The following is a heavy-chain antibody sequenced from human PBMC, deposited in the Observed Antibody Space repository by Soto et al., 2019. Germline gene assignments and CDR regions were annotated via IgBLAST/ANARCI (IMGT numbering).Heavy chain of an antibody. D-gene: IGHD6-13*01. V-gene: IGHV4-34*01. J-gene: IGHJ3*02. CDR2: INHSGST. CDR3: ARAPRIAAPRRVGAFDI. Sequence: PSETLSLTCTVYGGYFSGFYLSWIRQPPGKGLEWIGEINHSGSTNYNPSLKSRVTISVDTSKNQFSLKLSSVTAADTAVYYCARAPRIAAPRRVGAFDIWGQGTMVTVSS. CDR1: GGYFSGFY.